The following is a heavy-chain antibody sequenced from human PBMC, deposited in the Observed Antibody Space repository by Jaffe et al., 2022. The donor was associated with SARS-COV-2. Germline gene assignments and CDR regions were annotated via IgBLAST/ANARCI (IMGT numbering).Heavy chain of an antibody. CDR3: AREGVWFGAKDGPFDI. CDR1: GGTFSNYA. Sequence: QVQLVQSGAEVKKPGSSVKVSCKASGGTFSNYAISWVRQAPGQGLEWMGGIIPIFGTANYAQKFQGRVTITADESTSTAYMELSSLRSEDTAVYYCAREGVWFGAKDGPFDIWGQGTLVTVSS. J-gene: IGHJ3*02. D-gene: IGHD3-10*01. V-gene: IGHV1-69*01. CDR2: IIPIFGTA.